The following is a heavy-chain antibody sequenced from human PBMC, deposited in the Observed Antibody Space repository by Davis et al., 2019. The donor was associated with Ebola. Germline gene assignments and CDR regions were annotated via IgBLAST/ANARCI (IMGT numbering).Heavy chain of an antibody. Sequence: GESLKISCKGSGYSFTTYWIGWVRQMPGKGLEWMGIIYPGDSDTRYSPSFQGQVTISADKSITTAYLQWRSLKTSDTAMYYCARWGSNPPRYYFDSWGQGTLVTVSS. J-gene: IGHJ4*02. CDR2: IYPGDSDT. CDR1: GYSFTTYW. D-gene: IGHD7-27*01. CDR3: ARWGSNPPRYYFDS. V-gene: IGHV5-51*01.